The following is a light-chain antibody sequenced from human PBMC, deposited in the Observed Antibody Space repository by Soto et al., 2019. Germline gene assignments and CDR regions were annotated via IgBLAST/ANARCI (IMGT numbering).Light chain of an antibody. J-gene: IGKJ1*01. CDR3: QHYNSDSEA. Sequence: DIQMTQSPSTLSGSVGDRVTITCRASQTISSWLAWYQQKPGKAPKLLIYKASTLKSGVPSRFSGSGSGTELTLTISSLQPDDFATYYCQHYNSDSEAFGQGTKVELK. CDR1: QTISSW. CDR2: KAS. V-gene: IGKV1-5*03.